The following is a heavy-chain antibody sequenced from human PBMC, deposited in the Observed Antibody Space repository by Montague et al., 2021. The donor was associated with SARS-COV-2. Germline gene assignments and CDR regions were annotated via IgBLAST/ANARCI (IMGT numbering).Heavy chain of an antibody. CDR2: ISYCGST. CDR1: DDSSSSSIYY. J-gene: IGHJ4*02. V-gene: IGHV4-39*07. D-gene: IGHD6-19*01. Sequence: SETLSLTCTVSDDSSSSSIYYWGWIRQPPGKGLEWIGTISYCGSTYHTPSLHSRVAISVDTSQKHFSLRLNSVTAADTSVYYCARDHSDRGWFDYWGPGTLVTVSS. CDR3: ARDHSDRGWFDY.